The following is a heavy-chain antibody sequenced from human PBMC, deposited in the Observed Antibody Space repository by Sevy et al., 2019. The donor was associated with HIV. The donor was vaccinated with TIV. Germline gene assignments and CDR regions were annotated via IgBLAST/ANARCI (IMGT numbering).Heavy chain of an antibody. CDR3: AKDHGDSSFDY. J-gene: IGHJ4*02. Sequence: GGSLRLSCAASGFTFSSYAMSWVRQAPGTGLEWVSAISGSGGRTYYADSVKGRFTISRDNSKNTLYLQMNSLRAEDTAVYYCAKDHGDSSFDYWGQRTLVTVSS. CDR1: GFTFSSYA. V-gene: IGHV3-23*01. CDR2: ISGSGGRT. D-gene: IGHD4-17*01.